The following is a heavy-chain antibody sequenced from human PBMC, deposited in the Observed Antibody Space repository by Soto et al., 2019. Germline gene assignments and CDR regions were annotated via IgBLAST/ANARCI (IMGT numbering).Heavy chain of an antibody. CDR2: IVVGSGNT. CDR3: AREGSYDNSGYSKFGY. D-gene: IGHD3-22*01. J-gene: IGHJ4*02. CDR1: GFTFTSSA. V-gene: IGHV1-58*01. Sequence: SVKVSCKASGFTFTSSAVQWVRQARGQRLEWIGWIVVGSGNTNYARKFQERVTITRDKSTSTAYMELSSLTSEDTAIYYCAREGSYDNSGYSKFGYWGQGTLVTAPQ.